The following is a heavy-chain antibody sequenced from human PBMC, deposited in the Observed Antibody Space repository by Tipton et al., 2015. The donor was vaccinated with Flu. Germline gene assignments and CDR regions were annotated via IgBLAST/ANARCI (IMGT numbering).Heavy chain of an antibody. Sequence: TLSLTCTVSGGSISTSGYFWGWIRQPPGKALEWIGSVYYSGGTHHNPSLKSRVSISGDTSKNQFSLKLTYVTAADTAVYFGARIIRITMIRGLRDPYYFDYWGQGMLVTVSS. CDR2: VYYSGGT. D-gene: IGHD3-10*01. V-gene: IGHV4-39*07. CDR3: ARIIRITMIRGLRDPYYFDY. J-gene: IGHJ4*02. CDR1: GGSISTSGYF.